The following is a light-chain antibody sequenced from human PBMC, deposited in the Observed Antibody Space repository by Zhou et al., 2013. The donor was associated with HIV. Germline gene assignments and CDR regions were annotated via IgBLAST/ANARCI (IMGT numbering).Light chain of an antibody. CDR3: QQYSDYPWT. Sequence: DIQMTQSPSTLSASVGDRVTITCRASQSVSSWLAWYQQKPGKAPKLLVYQASSLQIGVPRRFSGSGSGTEFTLTINGLQPEDFATYFCQQYSDYPWTFGQGTKLEVK. CDR1: QSVSSW. J-gene: IGKJ1*01. CDR2: QAS. V-gene: IGKV1-5*03.